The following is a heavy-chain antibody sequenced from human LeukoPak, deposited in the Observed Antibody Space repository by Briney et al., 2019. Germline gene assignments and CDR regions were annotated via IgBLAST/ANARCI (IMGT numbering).Heavy chain of an antibody. V-gene: IGHV3-74*01. J-gene: IGHJ4*02. Sequence: SGGSLRLSCAASGFTFSSDWMHWVRQAPGKGLVWVSRIYSDASSTNYADSVKDRFTISRDNAKSTLYLQMNSLRAEDTAVYYCVRGLGGWRDYWGQGTLSPSPQ. CDR2: IYSDASST. D-gene: IGHD6-19*01. CDR3: VRGLGGWRDY. CDR1: GFTFSSDW.